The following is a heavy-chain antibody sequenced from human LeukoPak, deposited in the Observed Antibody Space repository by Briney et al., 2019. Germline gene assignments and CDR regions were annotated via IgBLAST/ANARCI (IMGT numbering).Heavy chain of an antibody. D-gene: IGHD2-15*01. Sequence: PGGSLRLSCAASGFTFNRYAIAWARQTPGKGLEWVSVINAGGDDTYYADSVKGRFTISRDNSKNTLYLQMNSLRVEDTAVYYCAKGVGYCSVGTCYFYFDYWGQGTLVTVSS. CDR2: INAGGDDT. CDR3: AKGVGYCSVGTCYFYFDY. V-gene: IGHV3-23*01. J-gene: IGHJ4*02. CDR1: GFTFNRYA.